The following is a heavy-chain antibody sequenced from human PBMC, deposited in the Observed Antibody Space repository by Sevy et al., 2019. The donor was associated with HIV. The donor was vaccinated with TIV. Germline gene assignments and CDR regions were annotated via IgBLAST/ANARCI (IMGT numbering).Heavy chain of an antibody. CDR3: ARRFFDV. Sequence: VGSLRLSCAASGFTFDTYWMQWVRQAPGKGLEWVANIRQDGGEIYYSDSVKGRFTISRDNAKESLFLQMTNLKVEDSGIYYCARRFFDVWGQGVLVTVSS. J-gene: IGHJ4*02. CDR2: IRQDGGEI. V-gene: IGHV3-7*01. CDR1: GFTFDTYW. D-gene: IGHD3-16*01.